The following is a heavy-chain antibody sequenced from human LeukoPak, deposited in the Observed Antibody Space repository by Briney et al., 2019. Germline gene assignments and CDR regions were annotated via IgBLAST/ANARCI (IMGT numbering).Heavy chain of an antibody. CDR1: GGSISTYY. V-gene: IGHV4-39*01. J-gene: IGHJ5*02. CDR3: ARLLPYDILTGYWPTGWFDP. D-gene: IGHD3-9*01. Sequence: SETLSLTCTVSGGSISTYYWGWIRQAPGKGLEWIGSIYYSGNTYYNSSLKSRVTISVDTSKNQFSLKLSSVTAADTAVYYCARLLPYDILTGYWPTGWFDPWGQGTLVTVSS. CDR2: IYYSGNT.